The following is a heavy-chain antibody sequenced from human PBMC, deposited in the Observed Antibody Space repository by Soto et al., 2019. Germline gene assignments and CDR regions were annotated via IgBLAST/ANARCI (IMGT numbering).Heavy chain of an antibody. CDR2: ISWDGGST. CDR1: GFPFDDYT. J-gene: IGHJ6*02. D-gene: IGHD6-13*01. CDR3: AKEQLAAAGTGGFYYYYGMDV. Sequence: SLRLSCAASGFPFDDYTMHWVRQAPGKGLEWVSLISWDGGSTYYADSVKGRFTISRDNSKNSLYLQMNSLRTEDTALYYCAKEQLAAAGTGGFYYYYGMDVWGQGTTVTVS. V-gene: IGHV3-43*01.